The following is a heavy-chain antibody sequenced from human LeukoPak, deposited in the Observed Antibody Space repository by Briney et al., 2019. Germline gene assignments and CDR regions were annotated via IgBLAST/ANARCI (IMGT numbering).Heavy chain of an antibody. V-gene: IGHV4-59*11. J-gene: IGHJ3*02. CDR2: IYYTGTT. CDR3: ARLLNNDNAGDPDTFDM. Sequence: PSETPSLTCTVSGGSISSHYWSWIRQSPERGLEGIGFIYYTGTTRYNPSLRGRVTMSVDSSRNHFSLKLTSMTAADTALYYCARLLNNDNAGDPDTFDMWGQGTMVTVSS. D-gene: IGHD2-21*02. CDR1: GGSISSHY.